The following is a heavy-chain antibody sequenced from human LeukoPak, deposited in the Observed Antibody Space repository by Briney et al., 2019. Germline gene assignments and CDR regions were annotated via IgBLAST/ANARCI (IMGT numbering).Heavy chain of an antibody. J-gene: IGHJ4*02. CDR3: AKVYARWELPRYFDY. CDR1: GFTFSSYA. CDR2: ISGSGGST. V-gene: IGHV3-23*01. D-gene: IGHD1-26*01. Sequence: PGGSLRLSCAASGFTFSSYAMSWVRQAPGKGLEWVSAISGSGGSTYFADSVKGRFTISRDNSKNTLYVQMNSLRAEDTAVYYCAKVYARWELPRYFDYWGQGTLVTVSS.